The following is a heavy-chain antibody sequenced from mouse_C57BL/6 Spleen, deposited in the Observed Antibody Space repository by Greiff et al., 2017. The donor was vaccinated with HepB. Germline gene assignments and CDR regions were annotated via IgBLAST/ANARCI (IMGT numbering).Heavy chain of an antibody. CDR3: ARRGSSYYFDY. J-gene: IGHJ2*01. D-gene: IGHD1-1*01. CDR2: ISSGGSYT. CDR1: GFTFSSYG. V-gene: IGHV5-6*01. Sequence: EVQLVESGGDLVKPGGSLKLSCAASGFTFSSYGMSWVRQTPDKRLEWVATISSGGSYTYYPDSVKGRFTISRDNAKNTLYLQMSSLKSEDTAMYDCARRGSSYYFDYWGQGTTLTVSS.